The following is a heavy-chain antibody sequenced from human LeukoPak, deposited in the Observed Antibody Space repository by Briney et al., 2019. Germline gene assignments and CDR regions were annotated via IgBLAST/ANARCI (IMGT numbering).Heavy chain of an antibody. D-gene: IGHD3-22*01. J-gene: IGHJ4*02. CDR1: GESFSGYY. CDR2: INHSGST. V-gene: IGHV4-34*01. CDR3: ARDSDYYDSSSYYSFDH. Sequence: SETLSLTCTVYGESFSGYYWSCIRQHPAKGLEWIGEINHSGSTNYNPSLKSRVTISVDTSKNQFSLKLSSVTAADTPVYYCARDSDYYDSSSYYSFDHWGQGTLVTVPS.